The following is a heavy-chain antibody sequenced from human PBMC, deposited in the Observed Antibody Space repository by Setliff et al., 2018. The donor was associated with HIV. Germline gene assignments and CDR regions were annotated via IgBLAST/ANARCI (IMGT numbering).Heavy chain of an antibody. CDR3: VKGPLTTATGTH. D-gene: IGHD1-1*01. CDR2: ISYDGSKN. J-gene: IGHJ1*01. V-gene: IGHV3-30*12. CDR1: GFTFSSYG. Sequence: GGSLRLSCAASGFTFSSYGMHWVRQAPGKGLEWVSVISYDGSKNHYVDSAKGRFTISRDNAKNALDLQMSSLRGEDTAVYYCVKGPLTTATGTHWGQGTLVTVSS.